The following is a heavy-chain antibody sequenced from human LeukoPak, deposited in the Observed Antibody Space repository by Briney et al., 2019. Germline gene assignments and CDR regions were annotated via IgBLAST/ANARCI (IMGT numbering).Heavy chain of an antibody. CDR2: ISAYNGNT. J-gene: IGHJ6*03. CDR3: ARVTHTVTRYYYYYYYMDV. V-gene: IGHV1-18*01. Sequence: GASVKVSCKASGYTFTSYGISWVRQAPGQGLEWMGWISAYNGNTNYAQKLQGRVTMTTDTSTSTAYMELRSLRSDDTAVYYCARVTHTVTRYYYYYYYMDVWGKGTTVTVSS. CDR1: GYTFTSYG. D-gene: IGHD4-17*01.